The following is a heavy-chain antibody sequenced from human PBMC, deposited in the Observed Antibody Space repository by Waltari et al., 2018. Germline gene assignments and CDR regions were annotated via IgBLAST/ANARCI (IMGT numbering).Heavy chain of an antibody. D-gene: IGHD3-16*02. CDR1: GVSISSSSYY. V-gene: IGHV4-39*01. CDR2: FYYSGST. CDR3: ASRDDYVWGSYRHYYYGMDV. J-gene: IGHJ6*02. Sequence: QLQLQESGPGLVKPSETLSLPCTVSGVSISSSSYYWGLIRPPPGTGLGWIGRFYYSGSTHYNPSLKSRVTIAVDTSKNQFSLKLSSVTAADTAVYYCASRDDYVWGSYRHYYYGMDVWGQGTTVTVSS.